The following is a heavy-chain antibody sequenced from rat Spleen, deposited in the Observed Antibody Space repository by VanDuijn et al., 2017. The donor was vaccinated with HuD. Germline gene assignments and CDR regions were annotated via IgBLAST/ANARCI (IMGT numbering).Heavy chain of an antibody. J-gene: IGHJ3*01. V-gene: IGHV1-57*01. CDR2: INTGSGGT. Sequence: QVQLQQSGAELAKPGSSVKISCKASGYTFTSYDISWIKQTTGQGLEYIGFINTGSGGTYYTENFKGKATLTVDKSSSTAFMQLSSLTAEDTAVYYCARYYSSYTPFVYWGQGTLVTVSS. CDR3: ARYYSSYTPFVY. D-gene: IGHD1-2*01. CDR1: GYTFTSYD.